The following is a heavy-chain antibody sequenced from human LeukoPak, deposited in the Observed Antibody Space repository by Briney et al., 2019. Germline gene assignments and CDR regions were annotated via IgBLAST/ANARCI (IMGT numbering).Heavy chain of an antibody. J-gene: IGHJ4*02. CDR3: ARATIVGVVIIDY. V-gene: IGHV1-2*02. CDR2: INPNSGGT. D-gene: IGHD3-3*01. CDR1: GYTFTGYY. Sequence: ASVKVSCKASGYTFTGYYMHWVRQAPGQGLEWMGWINPNSGGTNYAQKFQGRVTMTRDTSISTAYMELSRLRSDDTAVYYCARATIVGVVIIDYWGQGTLVTVSS.